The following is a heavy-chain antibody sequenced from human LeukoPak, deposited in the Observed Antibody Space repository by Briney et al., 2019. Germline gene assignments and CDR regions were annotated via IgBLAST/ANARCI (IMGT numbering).Heavy chain of an antibody. CDR3: AKDMNDILTGYYMGLDY. V-gene: IGHV3-9*01. Sequence: GGSLRLSCAASGFTFDDYAMPWVRQAPGKGLEWVSGISWNSGSIGYADSVKGRFTISRDNAKNSLYLQMNSLRAEDTALYYCAKDMNDILTGYYMGLDYWGQGTLVTVSS. J-gene: IGHJ4*02. CDR2: ISWNSGSI. CDR1: GFTFDDYA. D-gene: IGHD3-9*01.